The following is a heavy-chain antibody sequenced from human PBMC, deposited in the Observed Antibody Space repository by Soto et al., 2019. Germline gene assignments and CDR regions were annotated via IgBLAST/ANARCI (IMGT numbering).Heavy chain of an antibody. Sequence: EVQLVESGGGLVQPGGSLRLSCEASGFTFRNYDMHWVRQGTGKGLEWVSGISAAGDPDYADSVEGRFTISRENAQTSSFLQMSSLRVGDTAVYYCARTDRDFYGLDVWGQGTTVIVSS. J-gene: IGHJ6*02. CDR3: ARTDRDFYGLDV. CDR1: GFTFRNYD. CDR2: ISAAGDP. V-gene: IGHV3-13*05.